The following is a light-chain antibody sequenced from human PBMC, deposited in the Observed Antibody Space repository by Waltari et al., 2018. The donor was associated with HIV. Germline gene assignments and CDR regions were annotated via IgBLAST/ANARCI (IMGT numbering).Light chain of an antibody. CDR3: HQYGGSPRT. CDR2: GAS. Sequence: EIVLTQSPGTLSLSPGDRATISCRATQSIRRGYLAWSQQKPGQAPRLLIYGASSRATGIPNRFSGSGSGTDFTLTISRLEPEDFAVYYCHQYGGSPRTFGQGTKVEIK. J-gene: IGKJ1*01. CDR1: QSIRRGY. V-gene: IGKV3-20*01.